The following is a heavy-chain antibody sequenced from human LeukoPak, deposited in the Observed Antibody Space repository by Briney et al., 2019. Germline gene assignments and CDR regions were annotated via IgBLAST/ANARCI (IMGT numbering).Heavy chain of an antibody. Sequence: ASVKVSCKASGYTFTGYYVHWVRQAPGQGPEWMGWINPNSGGTNYAQKFQGRVTMTRDTSISTAYMELSRLRSDDTAVYYCARVSYSSSWYWFDPWGQGTLVTVSS. CDR1: GYTFTGYY. V-gene: IGHV1-2*02. CDR3: ARVSYSSSWYWFDP. D-gene: IGHD6-13*01. J-gene: IGHJ5*02. CDR2: INPNSGGT.